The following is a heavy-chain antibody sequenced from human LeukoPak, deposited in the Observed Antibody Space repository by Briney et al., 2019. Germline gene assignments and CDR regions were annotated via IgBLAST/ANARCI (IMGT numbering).Heavy chain of an antibody. CDR2: ISSSGSTI. V-gene: IGHV3-48*04. CDR3: ARGGRVSGWYDWFDP. D-gene: IGHD6-19*01. Sequence: GSLRLSCAASGFTFSSYATSWVRQAPGKGLEWVSYISSSGSTIYYADSVKGRFTISRDNAKNSLYLQMNSLKAEDTAVYYCARGGRVSGWYDWFDPWGQGTLVTVSS. CDR1: GFTFSSYA. J-gene: IGHJ5*02.